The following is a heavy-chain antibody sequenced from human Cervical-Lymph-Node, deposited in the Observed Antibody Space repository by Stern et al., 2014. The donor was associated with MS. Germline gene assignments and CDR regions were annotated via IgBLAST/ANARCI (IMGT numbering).Heavy chain of an antibody. CDR1: GFTFSRYA. CDR3: AKSTVTSLSDY. CDR2: ISGSGGST. V-gene: IGHV3-23*04. J-gene: IGHJ4*02. D-gene: IGHD4-17*01. Sequence: EVQLVESGGGLVQPGGSLRLSCAASGFTFSRYAMSWVRQAPGTGLEWVSAISGSGGSTYYADSGKGRSRISRDNSKNTLYLQMNSLRAEDTAVYYCAKSTVTSLSDYWGQGTLVTVSS.